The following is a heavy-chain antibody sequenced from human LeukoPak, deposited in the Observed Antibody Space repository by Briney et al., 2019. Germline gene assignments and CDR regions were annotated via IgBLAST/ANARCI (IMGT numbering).Heavy chain of an antibody. J-gene: IGHJ4*02. CDR2: IYYSGST. CDR3: ARGHLDYDILTGYYSGLYYFDY. CDR1: GGSISSYY. Sequence: SETLSLTCTVSGGSISSYYWSWIRQPPGKGLEWIGYIYYSGSTNYNPSLKSRVTISVDTSKNQFSLKLSSVTAADTAVYYCARGHLDYDILTGYYSGLYYFDYWGQGTLVTVSS. V-gene: IGHV4-59*01. D-gene: IGHD3-9*01.